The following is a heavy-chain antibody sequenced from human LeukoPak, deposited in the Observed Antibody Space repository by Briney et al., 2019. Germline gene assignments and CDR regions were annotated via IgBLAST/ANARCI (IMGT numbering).Heavy chain of an antibody. CDR2: ISGSGGGT. V-gene: IGHV3-23*01. CDR3: AKGMAAAGTNSYYFDMDV. J-gene: IGHJ6*02. Sequence: GGSLRLSCAASGFTFSSYAMTWVRQAPGMGLEWVSAISGSGGGTYYADSVKGRFTISRDNSKNTLYLQMNSVRAEDTAIYYCAKGMAAAGTNSYYFDMDVWGQGTTVTVSS. D-gene: IGHD6-13*01. CDR1: GFTFSSYA.